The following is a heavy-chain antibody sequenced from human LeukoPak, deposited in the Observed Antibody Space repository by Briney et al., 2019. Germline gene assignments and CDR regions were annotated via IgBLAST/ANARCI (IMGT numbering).Heavy chain of an antibody. CDR1: GGSISSSSYY. CDR3: ARGKRWLTFDY. CDR2: IYYSGST. D-gene: IGHD5-24*01. V-gene: IGHV4-39*07. Sequence: PSETLSLTCTVSGGSISSSSYYWGWIRQPPGKGLEWIGSIYYSGSTYYNPSLKSRVTISVDTSKNQFSLKLSSVTAADTAVYYCARGKRWLTFDYWGQGTLVTVSS. J-gene: IGHJ4*02.